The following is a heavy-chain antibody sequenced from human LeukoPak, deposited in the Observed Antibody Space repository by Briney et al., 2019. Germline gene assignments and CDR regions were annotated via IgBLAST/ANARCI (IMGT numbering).Heavy chain of an antibody. CDR3: ASGAYGSGSYYPLGIGY. Sequence: SETLSLTCTVSGGSISSSSYYWGWIRQPPGKGLEWIGSIYYSGNTYYNPSLKSRVTISVDTYKNQFSLKLSSVTAADTAVYYGASGAYGSGSYYPLGIGYWGQGTMVTVSS. CDR2: IYYSGNT. CDR1: GGSISSSSYY. J-gene: IGHJ4*02. V-gene: IGHV4-39*01. D-gene: IGHD3-10*01.